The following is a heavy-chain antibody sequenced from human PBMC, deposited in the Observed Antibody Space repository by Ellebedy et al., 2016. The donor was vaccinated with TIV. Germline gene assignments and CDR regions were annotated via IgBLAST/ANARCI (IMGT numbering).Heavy chain of an antibody. D-gene: IGHD2-21*02. CDR2: ISSSSSYI. V-gene: IGHV3-21*01. CDR3: ARDHLGTAIPYDY. Sequence: GESLKISCAASGFTFSSYTMNWVRQAPGKGLEWVSSISSSSSYIYYADSVKGRFTISRDNAKNSLYLQMNSLRAEDTAVDYCARDHLGTAIPYDYWGQGTLVTVSS. CDR1: GFTFSSYT. J-gene: IGHJ4*02.